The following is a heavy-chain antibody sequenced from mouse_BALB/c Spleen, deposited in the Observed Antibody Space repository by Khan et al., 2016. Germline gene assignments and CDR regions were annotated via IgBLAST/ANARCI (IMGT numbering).Heavy chain of an antibody. CDR3: SRSGNYFDY. J-gene: IGHJ2*01. D-gene: IGHD1-1*02. Sequence: EVQLQESGPGLVKPSQSLSLSCTVTGYSITRGYAWNWIRQFPGNQLEWMGYISSSGITSYNPSLKSRISITRDTSKNQFFLQLSSVTTEDTATYYCSRSGNYFDYWGQGTTLTVSS. CDR2: ISSSGIT. CDR1: GYSITRGYA. V-gene: IGHV3-2*02.